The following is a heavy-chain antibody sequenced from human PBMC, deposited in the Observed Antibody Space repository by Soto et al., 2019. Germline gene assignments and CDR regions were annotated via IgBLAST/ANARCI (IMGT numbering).Heavy chain of an antibody. J-gene: IGHJ6*02. CDR2: LSYDGSNK. D-gene: IGHD6-19*01. CDR1: GFTFSSYA. Sequence: GGSLRLSCAAYGFTFSSYAMHWVRQAPGKGLEWVAVLSYDGSNKYYADSVKGRFTISRDNSKNTLYLQMNSLRAEDTAVYYCARERASSQFYYYYGMDVWGQGTTVTVSS. V-gene: IGHV3-30-3*01. CDR3: ARERASSQFYYYYGMDV.